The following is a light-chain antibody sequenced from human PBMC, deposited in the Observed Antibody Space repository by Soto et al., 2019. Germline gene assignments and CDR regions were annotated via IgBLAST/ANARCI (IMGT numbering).Light chain of an antibody. Sequence: EIGMTQAPSTLSLSAGERAILSFRASENIHTNLAWYQQKPCQAPRLLIYGASTRATGIPARFSGSGSGTEFTLTISSLQSEDSAVYYCQQYNNWPLTFGRGTKVDIK. CDR1: ENIHTN. J-gene: IGKJ4*01. CDR2: GAS. CDR3: QQYNNWPLT. V-gene: IGKV3-15*01.